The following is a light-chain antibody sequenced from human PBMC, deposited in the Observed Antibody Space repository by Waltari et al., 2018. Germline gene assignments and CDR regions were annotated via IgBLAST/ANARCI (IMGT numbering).Light chain of an antibody. J-gene: IGKJ2*03. CDR3: VQAVAFPYS. CDR2: GGS. CDR1: QSLLHSNGNTY. Sequence: DIVITQTPLSLPITPGEPASISSRSSQSLLHSNGNTYLQWYLQKPGQSPQLLIYGGSNRASVVPDRFSGSGSGTDFTLKISKVEAEDFGVYYCVQAVAFPYSFGQGTKVEIK. V-gene: IGKV2-40*01.